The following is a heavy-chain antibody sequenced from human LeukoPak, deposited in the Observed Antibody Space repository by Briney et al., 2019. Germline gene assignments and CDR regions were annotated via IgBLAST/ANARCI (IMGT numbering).Heavy chain of an antibody. CDR2: TVGNGGST. Sequence: GGSLRLSCAASGFTFSSYAMSWVRQAPGKGLEWVSTTVGNGGSTYYADSVKGRFTIPRDNPKNTLYLQMNSLRAEDTALYYCARNEYETLDYWGQGTLVTVSS. J-gene: IGHJ4*02. D-gene: IGHD2/OR15-2a*01. CDR1: GFTFSSYA. V-gene: IGHV3-23*01. CDR3: ARNEYETLDY.